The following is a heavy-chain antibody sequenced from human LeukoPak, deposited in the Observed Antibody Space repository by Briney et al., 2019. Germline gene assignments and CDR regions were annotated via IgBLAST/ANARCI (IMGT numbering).Heavy chain of an antibody. Sequence: SQTLSLTCTVSGGSISSGDYYWSWIRQPPGKGLEWIGEINHSGSTNYNPSLKSRVTISVDTSKNQFSLKLSSVTAADTAVYYCAGDYGDYVDYWGQGTLVTVSS. J-gene: IGHJ4*02. V-gene: IGHV4-30-4*08. CDR1: GGSISSGDYY. CDR2: INHSGST. CDR3: AGDYGDYVDY. D-gene: IGHD4-17*01.